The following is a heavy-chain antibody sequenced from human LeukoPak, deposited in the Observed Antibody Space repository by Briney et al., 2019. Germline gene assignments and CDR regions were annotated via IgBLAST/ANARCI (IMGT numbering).Heavy chain of an antibody. D-gene: IGHD3-3*01. V-gene: IGHV4-59*01. CDR3: ARVYRDDFWSGYSTHFDS. CDR2: IDYSGST. CDR1: GYSISSFH. Sequence: SETLSLTCSVSGYSISSFHWSWIRQSPGKGLEWIGYIDYSGSTNYNPSLKSRVTMSVDTSKNQLSLKLTSVTAADTAVYSCARVYRDDFWSGYSTHFDSWGQGTLVTVSS. J-gene: IGHJ4*02.